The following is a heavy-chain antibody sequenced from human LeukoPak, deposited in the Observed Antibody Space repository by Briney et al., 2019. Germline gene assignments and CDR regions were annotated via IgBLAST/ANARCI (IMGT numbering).Heavy chain of an antibody. CDR2: IYSSGST. Sequence: SETLSLTCTVSVGCISSHYWSWIRQPPGKGLEWIAYIYSSGSTRYTPSLKTPVTISVDTSKYQSSLKLTSVNAADTAVYYCAQGGYLPNDAFDIWGQGTMVTVSS. V-gene: IGHV4-59*11. D-gene: IGHD3-22*01. CDR1: VGCISSHY. J-gene: IGHJ3*02. CDR3: AQGGYLPNDAFDI.